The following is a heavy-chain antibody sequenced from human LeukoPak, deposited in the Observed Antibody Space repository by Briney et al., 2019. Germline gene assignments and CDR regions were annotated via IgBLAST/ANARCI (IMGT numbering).Heavy chain of an antibody. CDR3: ARQAPRDSSGYYLLQFGAFDI. Sequence: SETLSLTCAVYGGSFSGYDWSWIRQPPGKGLEWIGEINHSGSTNYNPSLKSRVTISVDTPKNQFSLKLSSVTAADTAVYYCARQAPRDSSGYYLLQFGAFDIWGQGTMVTVSS. CDR2: INHSGST. J-gene: IGHJ3*02. D-gene: IGHD3-22*01. CDR1: GGSFSGYD. V-gene: IGHV4-34*01.